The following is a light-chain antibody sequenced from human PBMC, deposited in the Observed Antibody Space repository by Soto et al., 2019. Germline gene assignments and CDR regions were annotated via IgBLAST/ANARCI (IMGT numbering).Light chain of an antibody. J-gene: IGLJ3*02. CDR3: SSYTSSSTWV. CDR1: STDVGGYNY. CDR2: EVS. V-gene: IGLV2-14*01. Sequence: QSALTQPASVSGSPGQSITISCTGTSTDVGGYNYVSWYQQHPGEAPKLMIYEVSNRPSGVSNRFSGSKSGNTASLTISGLQAEDEADYYCSSYTSSSTWVFGGGTKLTVL.